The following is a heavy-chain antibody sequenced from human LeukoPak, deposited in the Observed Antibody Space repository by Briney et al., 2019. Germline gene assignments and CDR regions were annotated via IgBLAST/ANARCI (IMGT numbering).Heavy chain of an antibody. V-gene: IGHV3-43*02. CDR2: ISGDGGST. Sequence: GGSLRLSCAASGFSFDDYAMLWVRQGPGKGLEWVSLISGDGGSTYYGDSVKGRFTISRDNSKNSLYLEMNGLRAEDTAVYYCARSAGGSYYDWFDPWGQGTLVTVSS. J-gene: IGHJ5*02. CDR3: ARSAGGSYYDWFDP. D-gene: IGHD1-26*01. CDR1: GFSFDDYA.